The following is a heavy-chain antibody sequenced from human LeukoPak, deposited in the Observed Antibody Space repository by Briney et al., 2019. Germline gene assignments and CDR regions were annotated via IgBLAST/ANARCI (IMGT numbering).Heavy chain of an antibody. J-gene: IGHJ4*02. Sequence: PGGSLRLSCAASGFTFSNYAMNWVRQAPGKGLEWVSAIGGSGVDTFYADSVEGRFTISRDNSKNTLYLQTNSLRADDTAVYYCAKDNIVGATTNVDYWGQGTLVTVSS. V-gene: IGHV3-23*01. CDR3: AKDNIVGATTNVDY. CDR2: IGGSGVDT. CDR1: GFTFSNYA. D-gene: IGHD1-26*01.